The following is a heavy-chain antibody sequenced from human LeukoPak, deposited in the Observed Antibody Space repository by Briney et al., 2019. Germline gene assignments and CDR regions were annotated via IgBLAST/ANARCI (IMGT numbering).Heavy chain of an antibody. V-gene: IGHV3-53*01. CDR1: EFTVSRNY. J-gene: IGHJ4*02. Sequence: GGSLRLSCTASEFTVSRNYMLWGRQAPGKGLEWVSLIFSHGDTHYADSVKGRFTISRDTSKNTVSLKMNSLRVEDTAMYYCTRDQMNYWGQGNLVTVSS. D-gene: IGHD5-24*01. CDR2: IFSHGDT. CDR3: TRDQMNY.